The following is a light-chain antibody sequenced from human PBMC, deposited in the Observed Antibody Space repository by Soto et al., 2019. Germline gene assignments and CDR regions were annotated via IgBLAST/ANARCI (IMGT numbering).Light chain of an antibody. Sequence: QSALTQPASVSGSPGQSITVSCTGSRNDVGNYNLVSWYQQSPGKAPKLLIYEDSKRPSGVSNRFSGSKSGDTASLTISGLQTEDEADYYCCSFTVATTAYVFGTGTKVTVL. J-gene: IGLJ1*01. V-gene: IGLV2-23*01. CDR2: EDS. CDR3: CSFTVATTAYV. CDR1: RNDVGNYNL.